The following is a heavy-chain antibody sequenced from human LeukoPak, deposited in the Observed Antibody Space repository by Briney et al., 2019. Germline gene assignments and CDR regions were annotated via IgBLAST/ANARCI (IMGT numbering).Heavy chain of an antibody. CDR2: IYPSGST. J-gene: IGHJ4*02. CDR3: ARSTGSSGWRYFDY. D-gene: IGHD6-19*01. Sequence: PSETLSLTCTVSGASIISGSYYWSWIRQPAGKGLEWIGRIYPSGSTNYNPSLKSRVTISVDTSKNQFSLKLNSVTAADTAVYYCARSTGSSGWRYFDYRGQGTLVTVSS. V-gene: IGHV4-61*02. CDR1: GASIISGSYY.